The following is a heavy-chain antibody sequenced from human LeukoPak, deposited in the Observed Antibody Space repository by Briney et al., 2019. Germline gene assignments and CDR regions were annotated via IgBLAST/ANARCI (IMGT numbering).Heavy chain of an antibody. CDR2: INPNSGGT. CDR1: GYTFTGYY. Sequence: ASVKVSCKASGYTFTGYYMHWVRQAPGQGLEWTGWINPNSGGTNYAQKFQGRVTMTRDTSISTAYMELSRLRSDDTAVYYCARVEYSSGWYFDYWGQGTLVTVSS. J-gene: IGHJ4*02. D-gene: IGHD6-19*01. V-gene: IGHV1-2*02. CDR3: ARVEYSSGWYFDY.